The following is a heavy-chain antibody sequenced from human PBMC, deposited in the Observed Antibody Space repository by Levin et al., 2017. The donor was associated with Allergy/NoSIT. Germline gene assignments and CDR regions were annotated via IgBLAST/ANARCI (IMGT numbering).Heavy chain of an antibody. CDR2: IIPILGIA. CDR1: GGTFSSYT. CDR3: ARWPAAKREAWDYYGMDV. Sequence: PWASVKVSCKASGGTFSSYTISWVRQAPGQGLEWMGRIIPILGIANYAQKFQGRVTITADKSTSTAYMELSSLRSEDTAVYYCARWPAAKREAWDYYGMDVWGQGTTVTVSS. D-gene: IGHD2-2*01. J-gene: IGHJ6*02. V-gene: IGHV1-69*02.